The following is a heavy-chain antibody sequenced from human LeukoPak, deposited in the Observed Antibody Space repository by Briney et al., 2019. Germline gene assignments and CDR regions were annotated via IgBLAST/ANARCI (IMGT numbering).Heavy chain of an antibody. J-gene: IGHJ6*02. V-gene: IGHV3-7*03. CDR2: INHNGNVN. CDR1: GLTFKNSW. D-gene: IGHD3-16*01. Sequence: GGSLRLSCAVFGLTFKNSWMTWVRQAPGKGLEWVASINHNGNVNYYVDSVKGRFTISRDNAKNSLYLQMSNLRAEDTAVYLCARGGGLDVWGQGATVTVSS. CDR3: ARGGGLDV.